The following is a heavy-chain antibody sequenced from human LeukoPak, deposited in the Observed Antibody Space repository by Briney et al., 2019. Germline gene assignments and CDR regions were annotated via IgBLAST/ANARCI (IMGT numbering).Heavy chain of an antibody. CDR3: ASLYSSSWEDIDY. V-gene: IGHV3-30*04. CDR2: ISYDGSNK. J-gene: IGHJ4*02. Sequence: GGSLRLSCAASGFTFSSYAMHWVRQAPGKGLEWVAVISYDGSNKYYADSVKGRFTISRDNSKNTLYLQMNSLRAEDTAVYYCASLYSSSWEDIDYWAREPWSPSPQ. D-gene: IGHD6-13*01. CDR1: GFTFSSYA.